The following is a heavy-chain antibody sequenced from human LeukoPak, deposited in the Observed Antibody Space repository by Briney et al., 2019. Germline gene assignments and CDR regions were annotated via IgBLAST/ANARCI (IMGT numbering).Heavy chain of an antibody. V-gene: IGHV3-48*03. Sequence: GGSLRLSCAASGFTFSSYEMNWFRQAPGKGLEWVSYISSSGSTIYYADSVKGRFTISRDNAKNSLYLQMNSLRAEDTAVYYCARDGSGSYIPMDVWGKGTTVTISS. J-gene: IGHJ6*03. CDR2: ISSSGSTI. CDR1: GFTFSSYE. D-gene: IGHD1-26*01. CDR3: ARDGSGSYIPMDV.